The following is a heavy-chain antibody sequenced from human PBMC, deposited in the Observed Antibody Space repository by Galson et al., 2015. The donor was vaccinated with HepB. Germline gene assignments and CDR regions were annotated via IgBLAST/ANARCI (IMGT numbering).Heavy chain of an antibody. CDR2: INQDGGGK. CDR3: ARDPGIAAAGTVGAFDM. J-gene: IGHJ3*02. D-gene: IGHD6-13*01. V-gene: IGHV3-7*01. CDR1: GFTFGTYW. Sequence: SLRLSCAASGFTFGTYWMSWVRQAPGKGLEWVANINQDGGGKYYVDSVKGRFTISRDNARDSLYLQMNSLRVEDTAVYYCARDPGIAAAGTVGAFDMWGQGTKVTVSS.